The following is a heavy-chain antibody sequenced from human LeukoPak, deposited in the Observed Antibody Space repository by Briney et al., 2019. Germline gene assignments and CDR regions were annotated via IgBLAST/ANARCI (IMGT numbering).Heavy chain of an antibody. D-gene: IGHD2-21*02. J-gene: IGHJ4*02. CDR3: ARDKVVTAIRAWDY. CDR2: ISAYNGNT. CDR1: GYTFTSYG. Sequence: ASVKVSCKASGYTFTSYGISWVRQAPGQGLEWMGWISAYNGNTNYAQKFQGRVTMTRDTSTSTVYMELSSLRSEDTAVYYCARDKVVTAIRAWDYWGQGTLVTVSS. V-gene: IGHV1-18*01.